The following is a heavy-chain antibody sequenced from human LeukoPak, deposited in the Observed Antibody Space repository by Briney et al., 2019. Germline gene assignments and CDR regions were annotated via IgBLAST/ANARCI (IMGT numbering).Heavy chain of an antibody. CDR2: ISWNSGSI. Sequence: GGSLRLSCAASGFTFDDYAMHWVRHAPGKGLEWVSGISWNSGSIVYADSVKGRFTISRDNAKNSLYLQMNSLRAEDTALYYCAKGGLSWNEIDYWGQGTLDSVSS. J-gene: IGHJ4*02. V-gene: IGHV3-9*01. CDR1: GFTFDDYA. D-gene: IGHD1-1*01. CDR3: AKGGLSWNEIDY.